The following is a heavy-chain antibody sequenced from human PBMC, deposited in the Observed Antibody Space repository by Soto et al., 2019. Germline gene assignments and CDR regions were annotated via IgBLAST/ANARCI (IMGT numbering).Heavy chain of an antibody. CDR1: GFRFSNYE. CDR2: IISSGSTI. J-gene: IGHJ6*02. CDR3: ARSRLGWNDILTGATDV. V-gene: IGHV3-48*03. Sequence: EVQLAESGGGLVQPGGSLRLSCAASGFRFSNYEMNWVRQAPGKGLEWLSNIISSGSTIYYADSVKGRFTSSRDNADNSLYLQMNSLRAEDTAVYYCARSRLGWNDILTGATDVWGQGTAVTVSS. D-gene: IGHD3-9*01.